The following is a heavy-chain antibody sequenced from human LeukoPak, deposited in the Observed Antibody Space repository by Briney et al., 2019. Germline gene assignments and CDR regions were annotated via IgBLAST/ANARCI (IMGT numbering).Heavy chain of an antibody. J-gene: IGHJ4*02. CDR1: GFTFSSYA. D-gene: IGHD3-10*01. Sequence: GGSLRLSCAASGFTFSSYAMRWVRQAPGKGLEWVSGISDSGDGTYYADSVKGRFTISRDNSKNTLYLQMNSLRAEDTAVYYCAKDAGRGGGFDYWGQGTLVTVSS. CDR3: AKDAGRGGGFDY. V-gene: IGHV3-23*01. CDR2: ISDSGDGT.